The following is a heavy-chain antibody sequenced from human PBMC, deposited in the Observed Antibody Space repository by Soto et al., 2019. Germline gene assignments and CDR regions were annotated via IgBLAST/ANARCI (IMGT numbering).Heavy chain of an antibody. CDR3: ARDVPSVTSY. V-gene: IGHV3-21*01. J-gene: IGHJ4*02. D-gene: IGHD2-21*02. CDR2: ISSSSGYI. CDR1: GFTFSSYS. Sequence: EVELVESGGGLVKPGGSLKLSCEASGFTFSSYSMNWVRQAPGKGLEWVSSISSSSGYIYYADSVKGRFTISRDNAKNSLYLQMNSLRAEDTAVYYCARDVPSVTSYWGQGTLVTVSS.